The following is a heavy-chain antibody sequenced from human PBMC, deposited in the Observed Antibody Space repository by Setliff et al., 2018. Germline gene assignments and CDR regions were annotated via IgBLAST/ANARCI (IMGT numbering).Heavy chain of an antibody. CDR1: GGTFSSYA. D-gene: IGHD2-15*01. Sequence: CKASGGTFSSYAISWVRQAPGQGLEWMGGIIPIFGTANYAKKFQGIVTITTDESTSTAYMKLSSLRSEDTAVYYCARGGESGSWLRHFDYWGQGTLVTVSS. V-gene: IGHV1-69*05. J-gene: IGHJ4*02. CDR2: IIPIFGTA. CDR3: ARGGESGSWLRHFDY.